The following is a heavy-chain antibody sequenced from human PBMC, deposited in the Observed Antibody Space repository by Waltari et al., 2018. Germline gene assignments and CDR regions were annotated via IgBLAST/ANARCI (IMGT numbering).Heavy chain of an antibody. V-gene: IGHV1-69*01. CDR3: AGENGSGRILNWFDP. Sequence: PGQGLEWMGGIIPIFGTANYAQKFQGRVTITADESTSTAYMELSSLRSEDTAVYYCAGENGSGRILNWFDPWGQGTLVTVSS. CDR2: IIPIFGTA. J-gene: IGHJ5*02. D-gene: IGHD3-10*01.